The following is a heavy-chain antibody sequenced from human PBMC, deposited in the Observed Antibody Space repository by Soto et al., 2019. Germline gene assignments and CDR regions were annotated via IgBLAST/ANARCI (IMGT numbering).Heavy chain of an antibody. CDR1: GFVFTTYG. J-gene: IGHJ2*01. Sequence: QVQLVESGGGVVQPGRSLRLSCAASGFVFTTYGMHWVRQAPGKGLEWVGVIWHDGSGTYYADALKGRFTISRDNSKNTLFLQMDSLTVEDTAVYYCVRDPVALRNRVRVGYFNLWGRGTQVTVSS. D-gene: IGHD1-26*01. V-gene: IGHV3-33*01. CDR3: VRDPVALRNRVRVGYFNL. CDR2: IWHDGSGT.